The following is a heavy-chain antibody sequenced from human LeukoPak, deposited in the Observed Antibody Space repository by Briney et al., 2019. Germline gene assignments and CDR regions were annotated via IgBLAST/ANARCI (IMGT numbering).Heavy chain of an antibody. J-gene: IGHJ5*02. CDR1: GFTVSSNY. CDR2: IYSGGST. D-gene: IGHD6-19*01. Sequence: GGSLRLSCAASGFTVSSNYMSWVRQAPGEGLEWVSVIYSGGSTYYADSVKGRFTISRDNSKNTLYLQMNSLRAEDTAVYYCARDRGQWLTNWFDPWGQGTLVTVSS. CDR3: ARDRGQWLTNWFDP. V-gene: IGHV3-66*01.